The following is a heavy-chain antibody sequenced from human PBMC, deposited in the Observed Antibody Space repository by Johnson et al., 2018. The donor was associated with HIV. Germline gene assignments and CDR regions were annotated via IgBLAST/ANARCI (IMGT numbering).Heavy chain of an antibody. CDR2: IHWNGGST. J-gene: IGHJ3*01. Sequence: VQLVESGGRVVRPGESLRLSCAASGFTFDDYGMSWVRQAPGKGLEWVSGIHWNGGSTGYADSVMGRFTISRDNAKNSLYLQMNSRRTEDTALYYCATERGVSEWLRRPFDAFDVWGQGTMVTGSS. D-gene: IGHD3-3*01. CDR1: GFTFDDYG. V-gene: IGHV3-20*04. CDR3: ATERGVSEWLRRPFDAFDV.